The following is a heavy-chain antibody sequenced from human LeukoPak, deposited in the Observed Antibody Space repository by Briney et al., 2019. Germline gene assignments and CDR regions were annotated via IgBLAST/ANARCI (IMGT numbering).Heavy chain of an antibody. CDR3: ASDSLGYCSSTSCFYEYFQH. D-gene: IGHD2-2*01. Sequence: ASVKVSCKASGYTFTSYGISWVRQAPGQGLEWMGWISAYNGNTNYAQKLQGRVTMTTDTSTSTAYMELRSLRSDDTAVYYCASDSLGYCSSTSCFYEYFQHWGQGTLVTASS. CDR1: GYTFTSYG. J-gene: IGHJ1*01. CDR2: ISAYNGNT. V-gene: IGHV1-18*01.